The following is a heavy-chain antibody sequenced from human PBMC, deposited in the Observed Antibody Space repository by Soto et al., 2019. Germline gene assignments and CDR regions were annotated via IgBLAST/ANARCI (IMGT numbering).Heavy chain of an antibody. CDR2: INPSGGST. J-gene: IGHJ4*02. CDR1: GYTFTSYY. Sequence: GASVKVSCKASGYTFTSYYMHWVRQAPGQGLEWMGIINPSGGSTSYAQKFQGRVTMTRDTSTSTVYMELSSLRSEDTAVYYCARVSKRLLWFGEYDYWGQGTLVTVSS. CDR3: ARVSKRLLWFGEYDY. V-gene: IGHV1-46*01. D-gene: IGHD3-10*01.